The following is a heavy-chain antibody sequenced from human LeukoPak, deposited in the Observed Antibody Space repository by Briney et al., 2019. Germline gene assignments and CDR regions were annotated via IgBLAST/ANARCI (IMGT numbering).Heavy chain of an antibody. J-gene: IGHJ4*02. D-gene: IGHD3-3*01. CDR2: INAGNGNT. CDR1: GYTFTSYA. CDR3: ARGAIFGVVTDIPHPNRWYYFDY. V-gene: IGHV1-3*01. Sequence: GASVKVSCKASGYTFTSYAMHWVRQAPGQRLEWMGWINAGNGNTKYSQKFQGRVTITRDTSASTAYMELSSLRSEDTAVYYCARGAIFGVVTDIPHPNRWYYFDYWGQGTLVTVSS.